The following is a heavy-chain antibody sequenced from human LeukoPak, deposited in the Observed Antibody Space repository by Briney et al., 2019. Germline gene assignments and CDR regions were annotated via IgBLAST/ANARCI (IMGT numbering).Heavy chain of an antibody. CDR3: ARDATTVVTPMGLNWFDP. CDR1: GGTFSSYA. D-gene: IGHD4-23*01. CDR2: INPNSGGT. Sequence: GASVKVSCKASGGTFSSYAISWVRQAPGQGLEWMGWINPNSGGTNYAQKFQGRVTMTRDTSISTAYMELSRLRSDDTAVYYCARDATTVVTPMGLNWFDPWGQGTLVTVSS. J-gene: IGHJ5*02. V-gene: IGHV1-2*02.